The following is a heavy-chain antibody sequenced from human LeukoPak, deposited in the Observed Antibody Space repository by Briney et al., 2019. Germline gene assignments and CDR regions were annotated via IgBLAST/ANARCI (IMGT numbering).Heavy chain of an antibody. CDR3: ARAGEYCTNGVCYTNLFDY. CDR1: GFTFSSYE. D-gene: IGHD2-8*01. V-gene: IGHV3-48*03. Sequence: PGGSLRLSCAASGFTFSSYEMNWVRQAPGKGLEWVSYISSSGSTIYYADSVKGRFTISRDNAKNSLYLQMNSLRAEDTAVYYCARAGEYCTNGVCYTNLFDYWGQGTLVTVSS. CDR2: ISSSGSTI. J-gene: IGHJ4*02.